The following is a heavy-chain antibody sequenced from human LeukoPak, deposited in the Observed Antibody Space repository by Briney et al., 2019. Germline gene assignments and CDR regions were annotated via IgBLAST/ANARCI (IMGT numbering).Heavy chain of an antibody. V-gene: IGHV1-69*06. CDR2: IIPIFGTA. CDR1: GGTFSSYA. J-gene: IGHJ6*03. CDR3: ARDRIFRREGHYYYYYMDV. D-gene: IGHD3-3*01. Sequence: GASVKVSCKASGGTFSSYAISWVRQAPGQGLEWMGGIIPIFGTANYAQKFQGRVTITADKSTSTAYMELSSLRSEDTAVYYCARDRIFRREGHYYYYYMDVWGKGTTVTVSS.